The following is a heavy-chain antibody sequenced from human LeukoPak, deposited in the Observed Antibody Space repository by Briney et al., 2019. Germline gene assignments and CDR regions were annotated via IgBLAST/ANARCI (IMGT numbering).Heavy chain of an antibody. CDR1: GFTVSSNY. V-gene: IGHV3-53*01. J-gene: IGHJ6*03. CDR2: IYSGGST. CDR3: VFHCEQLEYHYYMDV. Sequence: GGSLRLSCAASGFTVSSNYMSWVRQAPGKGLEWVSVIYSGGSTYYADSVKGRFTISRDNSKNTLYLQMNSLRAEDTAVYYCVFHCEQLEYHYYMDVWGKGTTVTVSS. D-gene: IGHD6-6*01.